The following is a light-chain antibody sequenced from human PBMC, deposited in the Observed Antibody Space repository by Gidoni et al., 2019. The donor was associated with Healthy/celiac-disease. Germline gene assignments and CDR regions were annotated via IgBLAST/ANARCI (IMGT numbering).Light chain of an antibody. J-gene: IGKJ2*01. CDR2: AAS. V-gene: IGKV1-9*01. CDR1: QGMSSY. CDR3: QQLNSFPYT. Sequence: DIQLTQSPSFLSASVGDRVTITCRASQGMSSYLAWYQQKPGKAPKLLIYAASTVQSGVPSRFSGSGSGTEFTLTISSLQPEEFSTYYCQQLNSFPYTFGQGTKLEIK.